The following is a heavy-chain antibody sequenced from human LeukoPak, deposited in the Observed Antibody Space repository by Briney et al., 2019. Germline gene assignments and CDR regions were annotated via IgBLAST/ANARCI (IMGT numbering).Heavy chain of an antibody. CDR1: GFTFSSYE. CDR2: ISSSGSTI. J-gene: IGHJ4*02. CDR3: ARVSESYHDY. D-gene: IGHD1-26*01. V-gene: IGHV3-48*03. Sequence: GGSLRLSYAASGFTFSSYEMNWVRQAPGKGLEWVSYISSSGSTIYYADSVKGRFTISRDNAKNSLFLQMNSLRADDTAVYYCARVSESYHDYWGQGTLVTVSS.